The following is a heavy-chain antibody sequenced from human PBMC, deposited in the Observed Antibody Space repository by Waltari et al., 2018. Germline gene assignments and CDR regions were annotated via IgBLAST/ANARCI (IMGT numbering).Heavy chain of an antibody. V-gene: IGHV4-4*02. CDR1: GDSMITTYW. Sequence: SLTCAVSGDSMITTYWWSWVRQPPGKGLEWIGQVHRSGRTNYNPSFASRVTMSLDTYNNQCSLKVTSATAADTAVYYCARDRGRGLYLASWGPGTLVTVSP. CDR2: VHRSGRT. D-gene: IGHD2-15*01. J-gene: IGHJ4*02. CDR3: ARDRGRGLYLAS.